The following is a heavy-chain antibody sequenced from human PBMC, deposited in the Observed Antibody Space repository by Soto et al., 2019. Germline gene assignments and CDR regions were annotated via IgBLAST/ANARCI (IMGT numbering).Heavy chain of an antibody. Sequence: SVKVSCKASGGTFSSYAISWVRQAPGQGLEWMGGIIPIFGTANYAQKFQGRVTITADESTSTAYMELSSLRSEDTAVYYCARDGCGGDCYTGSWGQGTLVTVSS. CDR1: GGTFSSYA. CDR2: IIPIFGTA. J-gene: IGHJ5*02. V-gene: IGHV1-69*13. CDR3: ARDGCGGDCYTGS. D-gene: IGHD2-21*02.